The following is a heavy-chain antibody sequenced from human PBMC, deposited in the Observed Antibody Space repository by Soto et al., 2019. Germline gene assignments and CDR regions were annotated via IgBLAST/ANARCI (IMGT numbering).Heavy chain of an antibody. D-gene: IGHD5-12*01. V-gene: IGHV1-69*02. CDR1: GGTFSSYT. CDR3: ARGRYGYSGYDWIGVIDY. Sequence: GASVKVSCKASGGTFSSYTISWVRQAPGQGLEWMGRIIPILGIANYAQKFQGRVTITADKSTSTAYMELSSLRSEDTAVYYCARGRYGYSGYDWIGVIDYWGQGTLVTVSS. J-gene: IGHJ4*02. CDR2: IIPILGIA.